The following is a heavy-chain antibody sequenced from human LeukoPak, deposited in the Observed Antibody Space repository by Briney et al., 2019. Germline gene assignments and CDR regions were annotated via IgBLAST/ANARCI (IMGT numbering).Heavy chain of an antibody. V-gene: IGHV4-59*08. Sequence: ASETLSLTCTVSGGSISSSYWSWIRQSPGTGLEWIGYIYYSGSTNYNPSLKSRVTISVDTSKNQFSLKLSSVTAADTAVYYCARHGPAVNFYESGSLDYWGQGTLVTVSS. CDR3: ARHGPAVNFYESGSLDY. J-gene: IGHJ4*02. D-gene: IGHD3-10*01. CDR2: IYYSGST. CDR1: GGSISSSY.